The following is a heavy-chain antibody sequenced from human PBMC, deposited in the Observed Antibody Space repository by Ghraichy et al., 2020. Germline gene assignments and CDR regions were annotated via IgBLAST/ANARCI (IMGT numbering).Heavy chain of an antibody. CDR3: ARDLEETNYYYYGMDV. V-gene: IGHV3-11*01. CDR1: GFTFSDYY. CDR2: ISSSGSTI. D-gene: IGHD1-1*01. Sequence: GESLNISCAASGFTFSDYYMSWIRQAPGKGLEWVSYISSSGSTIYYADSVKGRFTISRDNAKNSLYLQMNSLRAEDTAVYYCARDLEETNYYYYGMDVWGQGTTVTVSS. J-gene: IGHJ6*02.